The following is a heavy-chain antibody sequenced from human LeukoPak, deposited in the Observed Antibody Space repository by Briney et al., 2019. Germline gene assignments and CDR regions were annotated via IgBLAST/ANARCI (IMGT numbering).Heavy chain of an antibody. V-gene: IGHV3-7*03. J-gene: IGHJ4*02. Sequence: GGSLRLSCATSGFSFNNDWMDWVRQAPGKGLEWVANINQDGSEKNCLDSVKGRFTISRDNAQNSLYLQMNSLRAEDTAVYYCARRGYYFDYWGQGTLVTVSS. CDR2: INQDGSEK. CDR3: ARRGYYFDY. D-gene: IGHD3-16*01. CDR1: GFSFNNDW.